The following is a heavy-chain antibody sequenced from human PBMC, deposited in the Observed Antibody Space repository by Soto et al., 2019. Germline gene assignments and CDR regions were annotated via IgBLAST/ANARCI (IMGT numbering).Heavy chain of an antibody. Sequence: QVQLVESGGGVVQPGRSLRLSCAASGFTFSSYGMHWVRQAPGKGLEWVAVISYDGSNKYYADSVKGRFTISRDNSKNTLYLQMNSLRAEDTAVYYCAKDKVPVVVTAPLDYWGQGNLVTVSS. CDR1: GFTFSSYG. V-gene: IGHV3-30*18. CDR3: AKDKVPVVVTAPLDY. J-gene: IGHJ4*02. D-gene: IGHD2-21*02. CDR2: ISYDGSNK.